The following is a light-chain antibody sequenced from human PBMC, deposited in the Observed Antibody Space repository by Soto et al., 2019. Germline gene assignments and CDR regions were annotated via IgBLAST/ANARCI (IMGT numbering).Light chain of an antibody. J-gene: IGLJ1*01. CDR2: EGS. CDR3: CSYAGSSALYV. V-gene: IGLV2-23*01. CDR1: SSDVGGYNL. Sequence: QSALTQPASVSGSPGQSITISCTGTSSDVGGYNLVSWYQQYPGKAPKLSIYEGSRRPPGVSDRFSGSKSGNTASLTISGLQAEDEADYHCCSYAGSSALYVFGSGTKVTVL.